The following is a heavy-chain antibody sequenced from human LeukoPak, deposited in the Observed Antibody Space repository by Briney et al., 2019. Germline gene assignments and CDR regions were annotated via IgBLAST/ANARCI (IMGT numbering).Heavy chain of an antibody. J-gene: IGHJ6*02. Sequence: PGGSLRLSCAASGFTFSSYSMNWVRQAPGKGLEWVSSISSSSSYIYYADSVKGRFTISRDNAKSSLYLQMNSLRAEDTAVYYCARGPLYYDFWSGYYTDYYYGMDVWGQGTTVTVSS. CDR3: ARGPLYYDFWSGYYTDYYYGMDV. D-gene: IGHD3-3*01. CDR1: GFTFSSYS. CDR2: ISSSSSYI. V-gene: IGHV3-21*01.